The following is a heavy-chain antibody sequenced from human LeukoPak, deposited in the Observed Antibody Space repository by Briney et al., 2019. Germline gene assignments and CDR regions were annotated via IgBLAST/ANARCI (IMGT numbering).Heavy chain of an antibody. CDR2: ISYDGVSK. CDR3: AKDAQIYDTYDWRWFDP. Sequence: GGSLRLSCVAYGFTFYNYAMHWVRQAPGKGLEWVAVISYDGVSKYYIESGKGRFTISRDNSKNTLYLQMNSLRAEDTAVYYCAKDAQIYDTYDWRWFDPWGQGTLVTVSS. J-gene: IGHJ5*02. CDR1: GFTFYNYA. D-gene: IGHD1-20*01. V-gene: IGHV3-30-3*01.